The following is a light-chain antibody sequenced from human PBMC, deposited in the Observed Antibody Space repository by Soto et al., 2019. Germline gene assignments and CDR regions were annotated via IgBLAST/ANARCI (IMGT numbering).Light chain of an antibody. CDR3: GADHGTGNNFVWV. CDR2: VGTGGIVG. CDR1: SCYSTYK. J-gene: IGLJ3*02. Sequence: QLVLTQPPSASASLGASVTLTCTLSSCYSTYKVDWYQQRPGKGPRFVMRVGTGGIVGSKGDGIPDRFSVLGSGLNRYLTIKDIQEEDESDYHCGADHGTGNNFVWVFGGGTKLTVL. V-gene: IGLV9-49*01.